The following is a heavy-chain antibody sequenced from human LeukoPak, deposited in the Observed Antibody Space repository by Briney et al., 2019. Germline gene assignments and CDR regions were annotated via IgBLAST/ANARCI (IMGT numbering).Heavy chain of an antibody. J-gene: IGHJ4*02. CDR3: AKPASQWLVHFDY. CDR1: GFTLSSYW. CDR2: ISYDGSDK. Sequence: GGSLRLSCAASGFTLSSYWMSWVRQAPGKGLEWVAVISYDGSDKYYADSVKGRFTISRDNSKNTLYLQMNSLRAEDTAVYYCAKPASQWLVHFDYWGQGSLVTVSS. V-gene: IGHV3-30*18. D-gene: IGHD6-19*01.